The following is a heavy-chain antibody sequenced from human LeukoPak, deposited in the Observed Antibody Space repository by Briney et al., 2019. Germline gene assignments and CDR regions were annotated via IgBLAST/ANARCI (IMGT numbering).Heavy chain of an antibody. J-gene: IGHJ4*02. V-gene: IGHV3-20*04. Sequence: PGGSLRLACAASGFTFDDYGMSWVRQAPGKGLEWVSGINWNGGSTGYADSVKGRFTISRDNAKNSLYLQMNSLRAEDTALYYCARERGSGSYYTFDYWGQGTLVTVSS. CDR1: GFTFDDYG. CDR2: INWNGGST. D-gene: IGHD3-10*01. CDR3: ARERGSGSYYTFDY.